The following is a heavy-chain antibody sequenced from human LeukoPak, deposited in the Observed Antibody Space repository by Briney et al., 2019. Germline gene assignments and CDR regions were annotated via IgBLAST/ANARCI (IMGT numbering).Heavy chain of an antibody. V-gene: IGHV3-74*01. Sequence: GGSLRPSCAASGFTFNAHWMHWVRQTPEKGLVWLSRINTDGSTTNYADAVKGRFTISRDNAKDTLYLQMNSLRVEDTAVYYCARDLNWNQADYWGQGSLVTVSS. CDR2: INTDGSTT. CDR1: GFTFNAHW. D-gene: IGHD1-20*01. CDR3: ARDLNWNQADY. J-gene: IGHJ4*02.